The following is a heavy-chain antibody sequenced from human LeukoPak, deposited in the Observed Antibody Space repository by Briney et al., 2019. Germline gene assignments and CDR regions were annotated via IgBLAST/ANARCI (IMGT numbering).Heavy chain of an antibody. CDR1: GFTFSSYS. CDR2: ISSSSSYI. V-gene: IGHV3-21*01. J-gene: IGHJ4*02. D-gene: IGHD3-10*01. CDR3: ARAMVRGKYYFDY. Sequence: PGGSLRLSCAASGFTFSSYSMNWVRQAPGKGLEWVSSISSSSSYIYYADSVKGRFTISRDNAKNSLYLQMNSLRAEDTAVYYCARAMVRGKYYFDYWGQGTLVTVSS.